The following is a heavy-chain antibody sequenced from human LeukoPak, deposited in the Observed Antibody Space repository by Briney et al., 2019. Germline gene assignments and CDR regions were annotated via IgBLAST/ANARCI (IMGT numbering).Heavy chain of an antibody. CDR3: ARALLGRFGEYAEFDP. D-gene: IGHD3-10*01. J-gene: IGHJ5*02. CDR1: GFTFSSYW. Sequence: PGGSLRLSCVASGFTFSSYWMTWVRQAPGKGLEWVANIKQDGSEKYYVDSVKGRFTISRDNAKNSLYLQMNSLRAEDTAVYYCARALLGRFGEYAEFDPWGQGTLVTVSS. V-gene: IGHV3-7*01. CDR2: IKQDGSEK.